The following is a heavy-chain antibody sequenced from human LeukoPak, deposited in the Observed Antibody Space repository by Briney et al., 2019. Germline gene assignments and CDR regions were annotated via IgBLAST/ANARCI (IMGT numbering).Heavy chain of an antibody. CDR1: GYTFTSYD. V-gene: IGHV1-8*01. CDR2: MNPNSGNT. J-gene: IGHJ5*02. CDR3: ARGATDSSPPAP. D-gene: IGHD6-13*01. Sequence: ASVKVSCKASGYTFTSYDINWVRQATGQGLEWMGWMNPNSGNTGYAQKFQGRVTMTRNTSISTAYMELSSLRSEDTAVYYCARGATDSSPPAPWGQGTLVTVSS.